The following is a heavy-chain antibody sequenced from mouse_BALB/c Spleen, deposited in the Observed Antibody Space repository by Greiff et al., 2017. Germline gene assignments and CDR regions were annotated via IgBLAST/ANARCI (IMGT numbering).Heavy chain of an antibody. J-gene: IGHJ2*01. D-gene: IGHD5-1*01. CDR2: INYSGST. Sequence: EVQLQESGPGLVKPSQSLSLTCTVTGYSITSDFAWNWIRQFPGNKLEWMGYINYSGSTSYNPSLKSRISITRDTSKNQFFLQLNSVTTEDTATYFCARTGTFPDYWGQGTTLTVSS. CDR3: ARTGTFPDY. CDR1: GYSITSDFA. V-gene: IGHV3-2*02.